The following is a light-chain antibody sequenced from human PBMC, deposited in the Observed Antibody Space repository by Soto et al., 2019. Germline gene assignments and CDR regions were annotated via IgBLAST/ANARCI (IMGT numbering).Light chain of an antibody. Sequence: IQMTHSPSTLSATALYRITITFLSSQSISSWLAWYQHKPGKAPKLLIYDASNLYSGVPSRFSGSGSGTDFTLTISSLQPEDLATYYCQQSHSIPRTFGPGTKVDIK. CDR2: DAS. J-gene: IGKJ1*01. V-gene: IGKV1-39*01. CDR3: QQSHSIPRT. CDR1: QSISSW.